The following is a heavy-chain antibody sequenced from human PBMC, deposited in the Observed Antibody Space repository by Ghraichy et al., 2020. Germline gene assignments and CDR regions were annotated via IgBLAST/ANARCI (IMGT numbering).Heavy chain of an antibody. CDR1: GFSVSSNY. Sequence: GGSLRLSCAASGFSVSSNYMSWVRQAPGKGLEWVSVIYGSGGDSTSYADSVRGRFTISRDNSKNTVFLQMNSLRAEDTAVYYCARIHPGDDWGQGTLVTVSS. V-gene: IGHV3-66*01. CDR3: ARIHPGDD. CDR2: IYGSGGDST. J-gene: IGHJ4*02.